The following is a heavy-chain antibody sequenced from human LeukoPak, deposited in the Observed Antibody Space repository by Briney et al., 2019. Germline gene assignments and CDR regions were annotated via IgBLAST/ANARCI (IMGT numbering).Heavy chain of an antibody. D-gene: IGHD6-19*01. CDR3: PKDNWETVAPGYFAY. V-gene: IGHV3-30*18. CDR2: ISYEVSNK. J-gene: IGHJ4*02. CDR1: GFTFSSYC. Sequence: PGGSLRLSWAASGFTFSSYCMHWVRQAPGKWLEWVAVISYEVSNKYYAGSGEGRFTISRDNPENTLCLQMKSLRAADPAVYYCPKDNWETVAPGYFAYCGQGTLVTVPS.